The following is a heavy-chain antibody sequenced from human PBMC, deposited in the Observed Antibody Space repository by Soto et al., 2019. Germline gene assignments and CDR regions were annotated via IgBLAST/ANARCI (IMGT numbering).Heavy chain of an antibody. J-gene: IGHJ6*04. CDR1: GFTFTSSA. V-gene: IGHV1-58*02. D-gene: IGHD2-2*01. Sequence: ASVKVSCKASGFTFTSSAMQWVRQARGQRLEWIGWIVVGSGNTNYAQKFQERVTITRDMSTSTAYMELSSLRSEDTAVYYCAATTYCSSTSCYDSRMDVWGKGTTVTVSS. CDR2: IVVGSGNT. CDR3: AATTYCSSTSCYDSRMDV.